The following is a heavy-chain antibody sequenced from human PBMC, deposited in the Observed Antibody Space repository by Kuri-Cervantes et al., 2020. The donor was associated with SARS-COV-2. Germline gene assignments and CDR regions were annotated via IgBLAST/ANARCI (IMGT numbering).Heavy chain of an antibody. CDR2: IYYSGST. V-gene: IGHV4-59*05. Sequence: SETLSLTCTVSGGSISSYYWSWIRQPAGKGLEWIGSIYYSGSTYYNPSLKSRVTISVDTSKNQFSLKLSSVTAADTAVYYCARHGTGYDFWSGYYGEDYWSQGTLVTVSS. CDR3: ARHGTGYDFWSGYYGEDY. J-gene: IGHJ4*02. CDR1: GGSISSYY. D-gene: IGHD3-3*01.